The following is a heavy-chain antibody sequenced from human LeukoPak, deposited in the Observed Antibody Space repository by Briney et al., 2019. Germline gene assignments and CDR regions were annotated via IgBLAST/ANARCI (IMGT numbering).Heavy chain of an antibody. Sequence: PGKSLRLSCAAPGFTFSSYAMHWVRQAPGKGLEWVAVISYDGSNKYYADSVKGRFTISRDNSKNTLYLQMNSLRAEDTAVYYCARPKVPAAIPRYGMDVWGQGTTVTVSS. D-gene: IGHD2-2*02. CDR3: ARPKVPAAIPRYGMDV. V-gene: IGHV3-30-3*01. J-gene: IGHJ6*02. CDR2: ISYDGSNK. CDR1: GFTFSSYA.